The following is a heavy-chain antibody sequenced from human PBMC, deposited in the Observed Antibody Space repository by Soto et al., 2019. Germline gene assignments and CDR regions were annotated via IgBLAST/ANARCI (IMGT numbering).Heavy chain of an antibody. Sequence: SETLSLTCAVYGGSFSGYYWTWIRQPPGTGLEWIGEISHSGSTNYNPSLKSRVTISVDTSKNQFSLKLTSVTAADTAVYYCAKNKITGLFDYCGQGILVTVSS. V-gene: IGHV4-34*01. D-gene: IGHD2-8*02. CDR1: GGSFSGYY. CDR3: AKNKITGLFDY. J-gene: IGHJ4*02. CDR2: ISHSGST.